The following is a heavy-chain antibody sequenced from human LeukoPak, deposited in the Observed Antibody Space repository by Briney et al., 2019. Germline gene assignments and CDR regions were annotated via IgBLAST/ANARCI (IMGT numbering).Heavy chain of an antibody. Sequence: GTLSLTCAVSGGSISSSNWWRWVRQPPGKGLEWIGDISHSGSTNYNPSLKSRVTISVDKSKNQFSLKLSSVTATDTAVYYCARAALVSQWLVPRRYYFDYWGQGTLVTVSS. CDR1: GGSISSSNW. CDR3: ARAALVSQWLVPRRYYFDY. CDR2: ISHSGST. V-gene: IGHV4-4*02. D-gene: IGHD6-19*01. J-gene: IGHJ4*02.